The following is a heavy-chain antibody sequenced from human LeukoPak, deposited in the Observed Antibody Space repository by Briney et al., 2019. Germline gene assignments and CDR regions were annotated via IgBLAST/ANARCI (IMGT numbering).Heavy chain of an antibody. CDR3: ARGPTVVSNFDY. D-gene: IGHD4-23*01. V-gene: IGHV1-2*02. Sequence: GASVKVSCKASGYTFTGSYIHWVRQAPGQGLEWMGWINPNSGGTNYAQRFQGRVTMTRDTSISIGYMDLSRLRSDDTAVYYCARGPTVVSNFDYRGQGTLVTVSS. CDR1: GYTFTGSY. J-gene: IGHJ4*02. CDR2: INPNSGGT.